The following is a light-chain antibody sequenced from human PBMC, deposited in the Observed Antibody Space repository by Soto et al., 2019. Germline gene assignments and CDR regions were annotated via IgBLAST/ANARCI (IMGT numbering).Light chain of an antibody. Sequence: QSVLTQPPSASGTPGQRVNISCSGSSSNIGSNYVYWYRQFPGTAPKLLIQRNNQRPSGVPARFSGSKSGTSASLAISGLRSEDEAEYYCGGCDDSLSGPVFGVGTKHTVL. J-gene: IGLJ2*01. CDR3: GGCDDSLSGPV. V-gene: IGLV1-47*01. CDR1: SSNIGSNY. CDR2: RNN.